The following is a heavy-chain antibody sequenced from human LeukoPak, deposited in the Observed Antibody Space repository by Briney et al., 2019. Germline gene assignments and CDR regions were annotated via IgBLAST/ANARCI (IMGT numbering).Heavy chain of an antibody. D-gene: IGHD5-24*01. CDR1: GFTLNNYA. Sequence: QTGGSLRLSCAASGFTLNNYAMNWVCQAPGKGLEWVSGISASGGSTYYADSVKGRFTISRDNSKNTLFLQMKSLGVEDTAIYYCAKDQLLMGIDPWGQGTLVTVSS. V-gene: IGHV3-23*01. J-gene: IGHJ5*02. CDR2: ISASGGST. CDR3: AKDQLLMGIDP.